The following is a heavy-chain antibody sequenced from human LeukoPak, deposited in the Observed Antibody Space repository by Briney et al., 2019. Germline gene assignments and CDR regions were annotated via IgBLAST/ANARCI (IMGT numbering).Heavy chain of an antibody. V-gene: IGHV3-21*04. CDR3: AKDMEGSGWYYFDS. CDR2: ISSSSSYI. D-gene: IGHD6-19*01. CDR1: GFTFSSYS. J-gene: IGHJ4*02. Sequence: GGSLRLSCAASGFTFSSYSMNWVRQAPGKGLEWVSSISSSSSYIYYADSVKGRFTISRDNSRSPLYLHMSSLTSDDTALYYCAKDMEGSGWYYFDSWGQGTLVTVSS.